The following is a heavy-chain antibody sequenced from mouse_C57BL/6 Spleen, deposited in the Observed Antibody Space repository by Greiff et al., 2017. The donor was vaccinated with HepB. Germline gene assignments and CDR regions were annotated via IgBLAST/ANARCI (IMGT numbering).Heavy chain of an antibody. CDR3: ANYDGYLYYFDY. Sequence: QVQLKQPGAELVKPGASVKLSCKASGYTFTSYWMHWVKQRPGQGLEWIGMIHPNSGSTNYNEKFKSKATLTVDESSSTAYMQLSSLTSEDSAVYYCANYDGYLYYFDYWGQGTTLTVSS. V-gene: IGHV1-64*01. CDR2: IHPNSGST. CDR1: GYTFTSYW. D-gene: IGHD2-3*01. J-gene: IGHJ2*01.